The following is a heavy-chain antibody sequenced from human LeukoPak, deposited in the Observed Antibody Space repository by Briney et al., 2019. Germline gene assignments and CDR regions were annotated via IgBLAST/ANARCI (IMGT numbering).Heavy chain of an antibody. V-gene: IGHV3-21*01. J-gene: IGHJ5*02. CDR3: VRGINWFDR. CDR1: GFTFSSYS. CDR2: ISSSSSYI. Sequence: GGSLRLSCAASGFTFSSYSMNWVRQAPGKGLEWVSSISSSSSYIYYADSVKGRFTISRDNAKNSLYLQVSTLRPEDTAVYFCVRGINWFDRWGQGILVTVSS.